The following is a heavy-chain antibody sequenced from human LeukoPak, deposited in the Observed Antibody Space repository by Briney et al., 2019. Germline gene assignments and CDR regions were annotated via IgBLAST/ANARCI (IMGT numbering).Heavy chain of an antibody. J-gene: IGHJ4*02. CDR3: ARGRTIFGVVIIGAYYFDY. CDR1: GGSFSGYY. V-gene: IGHV4-34*01. CDR2: INHSGST. D-gene: IGHD3-3*01. Sequence: SETLSLTCAVYGGSFSGYYWSWIRQPPGKGLEWIGEINHSGSTNYNPSLKSRVTISVDTSKNQFSLKLSSVTAVDTAVYYCARGRTIFGVVIIGAYYFDYWGQGTLVTVSS.